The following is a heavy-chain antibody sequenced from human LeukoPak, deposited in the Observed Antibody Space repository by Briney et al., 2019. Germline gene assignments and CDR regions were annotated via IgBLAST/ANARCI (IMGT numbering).Heavy chain of an antibody. D-gene: IGHD2-2*01. CDR3: ASTRYCSSTSCPYYYYYYMDV. CDR1: GYTLTELS. Sequence: ASVKVSCKASGYTLTELSMHWVRQAPGKGLEWMGGFDPEDGETIYAQKFQGRVTITADESTSTAYMELSSLRSEDTAVYYCASTRYCSSTSCPYYYYYYMDVWGKGTTVTVSS. J-gene: IGHJ6*03. CDR2: FDPEDGET. V-gene: IGHV1-24*01.